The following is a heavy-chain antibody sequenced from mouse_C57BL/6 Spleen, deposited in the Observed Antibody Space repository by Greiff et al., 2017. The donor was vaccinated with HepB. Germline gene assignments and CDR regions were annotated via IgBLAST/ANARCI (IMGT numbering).Heavy chain of an antibody. CDR1: GYAFSSSW. D-gene: IGHD2-3*01. CDR2: IYPGDGDT. CDR3: ASHDGSLYYAMDY. J-gene: IGHJ4*01. V-gene: IGHV1-82*01. Sequence: QVQLQQSGPELVKPGASVKISCKASGYAFSSSWMNWVKQRPGKGLEWIGRIYPGDGDTNYNGKFKGKATLTADKSSSTAYMQLSSLTSEDSAVYFCASHDGSLYYAMDYWGQGTSVTVSS.